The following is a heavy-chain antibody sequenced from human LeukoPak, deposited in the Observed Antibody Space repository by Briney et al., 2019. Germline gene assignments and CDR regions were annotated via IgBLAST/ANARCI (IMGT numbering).Heavy chain of an antibody. V-gene: IGHV3-64D*09. Sequence: GGSLRLSCSASGFTFSAYAMYWVRQAPGKGLEYVSGISSNGGSSFYADSVKGRFTISRDNSKNTLYLQMSSLRAEDTAVYYCARDSAGKPAKFDYWGQGTLVTVSS. CDR3: ARDSAGKPAKFDY. CDR2: ISSNGGSS. J-gene: IGHJ4*02. CDR1: GFTFSAYA. D-gene: IGHD6-19*01.